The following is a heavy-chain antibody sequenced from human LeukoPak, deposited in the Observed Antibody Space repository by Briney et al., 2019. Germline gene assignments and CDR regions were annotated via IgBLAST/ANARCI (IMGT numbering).Heavy chain of an antibody. CDR1: GFIFSNYE. CDR2: ISSSSSYI. Sequence: GSLRLPCAASGFIFSNYEMNWVRQAPGKGLEWVSSISSSSSYIYYAGSVKGRFTISRDNAKNSLYLEMNSLRVEDTAVYYCARGINYYYGMDVWGKGTTVTVSS. CDR3: ARGINYYYGMDV. V-gene: IGHV3-21*01. J-gene: IGHJ6*04.